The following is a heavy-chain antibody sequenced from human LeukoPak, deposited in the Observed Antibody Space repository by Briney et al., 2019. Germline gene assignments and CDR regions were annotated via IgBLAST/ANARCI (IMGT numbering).Heavy chain of an antibody. Sequence: SETLSLTCAVYGGSFSGYYWSWIRQPPGKGREWIGEINHSGSTNYNPSLKSGVTIPVDTPKNQFSLKLSSVTAADRAVYYCARGDIVGVVAATRNWFDPWGQRTLVTVSS. CDR3: ARGDIVGVVAATRNWFDP. CDR2: INHSGST. CDR1: GGSFSGYY. J-gene: IGHJ5*02. V-gene: IGHV4-34*01. D-gene: IGHD2-15*01.